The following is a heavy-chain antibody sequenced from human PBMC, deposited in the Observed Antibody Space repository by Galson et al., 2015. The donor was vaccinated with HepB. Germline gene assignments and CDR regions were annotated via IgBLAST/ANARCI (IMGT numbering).Heavy chain of an antibody. D-gene: IGHD5-24*01. CDR1: GFTFDDYA. CDR2: ISWNSGSI. V-gene: IGHV3-9*01. Sequence: SLRLSCAASGFTFDDYAMHWVRQAPGKGLEWVSGISWNSGSIGYADSVKGRFTISRDNAKNSLYLQMNSLRAEDTALYYCAKGRDGSNSDAFDIWGHGTMVTVSS. CDR3: AKGRDGSNSDAFDI. J-gene: IGHJ3*02.